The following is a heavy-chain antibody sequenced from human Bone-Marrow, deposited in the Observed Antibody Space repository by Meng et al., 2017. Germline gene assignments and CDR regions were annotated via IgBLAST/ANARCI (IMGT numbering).Heavy chain of an antibody. V-gene: IGHV3-15*01. CDR3: NWNDFGDY. J-gene: IGHJ4*02. D-gene: IGHD1-1*01. Sequence: VQLVQSGGGLVRPGGSLRLSCAASGFTFSNAWMSWVRQASGRGLEWVARIKSKTDGETPDYAAPVKGRFTISRDDSKNTLYLQMHSLKTEDTAVYYCNWNDFGDYWGQGALVTVSS. CDR1: GFTFSNAW. CDR2: IKSKTDGETP.